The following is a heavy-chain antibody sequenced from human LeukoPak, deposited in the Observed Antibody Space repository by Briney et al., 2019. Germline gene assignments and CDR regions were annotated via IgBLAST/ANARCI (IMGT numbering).Heavy chain of an antibody. CDR2: IYYSGST. CDR1: GGSISSGGYY. V-gene: IGHV4-31*03. J-gene: IGHJ4*02. Sequence: PSETLSHTCTVSGGSISSGGYYWSWIRQHPGKGLEWIGYIYYSGSTYYNPSLKSRVTISVDTSKNQFSLKLSSVTAADTAVYYCARVGRTVPAAIANFFDYWGQGTLVTVSS. CDR3: ARVGRTVPAAIANFFDY. D-gene: IGHD2-2*02.